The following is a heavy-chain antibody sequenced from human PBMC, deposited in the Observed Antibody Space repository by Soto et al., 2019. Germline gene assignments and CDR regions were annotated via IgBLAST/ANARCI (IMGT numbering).Heavy chain of an antibody. Sequence: SETLSLTCAVYGGSFSGYYWSWIRQPPGKGLEWIGEINHSGSTNYNPSLRSRVTISVDTSKNQFSLKLSSVTAADTAVYYCARSEWELLDQFYFDYWGQGTLVTVSS. J-gene: IGHJ4*02. CDR1: GGSFSGYY. CDR2: INHSGST. CDR3: ARSEWELLDQFYFDY. D-gene: IGHD1-26*01. V-gene: IGHV4-34*01.